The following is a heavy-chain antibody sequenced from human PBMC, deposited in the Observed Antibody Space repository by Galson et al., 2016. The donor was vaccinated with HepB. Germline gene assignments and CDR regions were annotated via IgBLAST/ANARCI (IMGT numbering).Heavy chain of an antibody. V-gene: IGHV4-39*02. J-gene: IGHJ4*02. Sequence: SETLSLTCTVSGGSLNRSNYYWGWSRQPPGKGLEWIGCMYYSGSIHYNPSLLSRVTISVDTSKNRFSMRLTSVTAADTAVYYCASGVEPGDWGPGTLVTVSS. CDR2: MYYSGSI. CDR1: GGSLNRSNYY. CDR3: ASGVEPGD. D-gene: IGHD1-1*01.